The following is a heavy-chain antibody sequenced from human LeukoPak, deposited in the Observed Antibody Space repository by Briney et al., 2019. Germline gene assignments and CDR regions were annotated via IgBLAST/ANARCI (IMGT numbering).Heavy chain of an antibody. CDR1: GGSFSGYY. J-gene: IGHJ4*02. CDR3: ASAHSSSWYPLDY. V-gene: IGHV4-34*01. Sequence: PSETLSLTCAVYGGSFSGYYWSWIRQPPGKGLEWIGEINHSGSTNYNPSLKSRVTISVDTSKNQFSLKLSSVTAADTAVYYCASAHSSSWYPLDYWGQGTLVTVSS. CDR2: INHSGST. D-gene: IGHD6-13*01.